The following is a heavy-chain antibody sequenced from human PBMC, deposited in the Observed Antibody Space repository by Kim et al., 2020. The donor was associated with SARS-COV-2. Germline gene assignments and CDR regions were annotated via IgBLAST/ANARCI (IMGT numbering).Heavy chain of an antibody. V-gene: IGHV3-9*01. CDR3: AKAIWYSTHDAFDI. CDR1: GFTFDDYA. Sequence: GGSLRLSCAASGFTFDDYAMHWVRQAPGKGLEWVSGISWNSGSIGYADSVKGRFTISRDNAKNSLYLQMNSLRAEDTALYYCAKAIWYSTHDAFDIWGQGTMVTVSS. CDR2: ISWNSGSI. D-gene: IGHD6-13*01. J-gene: IGHJ3*02.